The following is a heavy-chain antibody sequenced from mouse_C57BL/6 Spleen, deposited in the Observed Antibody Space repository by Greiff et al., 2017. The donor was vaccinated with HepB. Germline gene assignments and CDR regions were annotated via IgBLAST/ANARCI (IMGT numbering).Heavy chain of an antibody. CDR3: ARRDYDEGYYCDY. J-gene: IGHJ2*01. CDR2: IYPGDGDT. Sequence: QVQLQQSGAELVKPGASVKISCKASGYAFSSYWMNWVKQRPGKGLEWIGQIYPGDGDTNYNGKFKGKATLTADKSSSTAYMQLSSLTSEDSAVYFCARRDYDEGYYCDYWGQGTTLTVSS. CDR1: GYAFSSYW. D-gene: IGHD2-4*01. V-gene: IGHV1-80*01.